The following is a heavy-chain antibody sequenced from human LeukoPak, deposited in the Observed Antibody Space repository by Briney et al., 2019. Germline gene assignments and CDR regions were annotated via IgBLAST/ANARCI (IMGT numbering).Heavy chain of an antibody. CDR2: IYSGGST. CDR1: GFTFSSYA. D-gene: IGHD4/OR15-4a*01. V-gene: IGHV3-53*01. CDR3: ARRAGAYSHPYDY. J-gene: IGHJ4*02. Sequence: PGGSLRLSCAASGFTFSSYAMTWVRQAPGKGLEWASFIYSGGSTHYSDSVKGRFTISRDNSKNTLYLQMNSLRAEDTAVYYCARRAGAYSHPYDYWGQGTLVTVSS.